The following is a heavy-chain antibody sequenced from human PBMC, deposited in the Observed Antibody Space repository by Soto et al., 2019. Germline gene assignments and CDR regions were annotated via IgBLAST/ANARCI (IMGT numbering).Heavy chain of an antibody. V-gene: IGHV4-59*01. D-gene: IGHD3-22*01. Sequence: PSETLSLTCTVSGDSISGYSWSWIRQPPGKGLEWIGYLSYSESATSTPSLKSRVTISVDTSKNQFSLELSSVTAADTAVYFCARDGGTYLTTYFDSWGQGXLVTVSS. CDR1: GDSISGYS. J-gene: IGHJ4*02. CDR2: LSYSESA. CDR3: ARDGGTYLTTYFDS.